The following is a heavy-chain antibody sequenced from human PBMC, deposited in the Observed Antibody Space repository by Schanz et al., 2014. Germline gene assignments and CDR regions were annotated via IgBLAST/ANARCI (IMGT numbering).Heavy chain of an antibody. J-gene: IGHJ4*02. CDR1: GFSVGNKY. CDR3: ARGGPAYYFDD. CDR2: IYIGGNT. Sequence: EVQLVESGGGLVQPGGSLRLSCAASGFSVGNKYMNWVRQAPVKGLEWVSFIYIGGNTYYADSVKGRFTISRDNSKNTVYIQMNSLRAEDTAVYYCARGGPAYYFDDWGQGTLVTVSS. V-gene: IGHV3-66*01.